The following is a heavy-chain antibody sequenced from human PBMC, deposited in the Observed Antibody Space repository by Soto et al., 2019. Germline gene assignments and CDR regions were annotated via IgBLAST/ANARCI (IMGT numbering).Heavy chain of an antibody. J-gene: IGHJ6*02. D-gene: IGHD3-22*01. CDR2: ISAYNGNT. CDR1: GYTFTSYG. Sequence: QVQLVQSGAEVKKPGASVKVSCKASGYTFTSYGISWVRQAPGQGLEWMGWISAYNGNTNYAQKLQGRVTMTTDTATSTVYMELRSRSSDDTAVYYCARDTYYYDSSGPDYYYYGMDVWGQGTTVTVSS. CDR3: ARDTYYYDSSGPDYYYYGMDV. V-gene: IGHV1-18*01.